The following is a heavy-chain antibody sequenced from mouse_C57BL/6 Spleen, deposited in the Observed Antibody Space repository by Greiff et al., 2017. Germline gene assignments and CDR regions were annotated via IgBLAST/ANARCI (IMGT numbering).Heavy chain of an antibody. Sequence: QVQLQQSGAELVRPGTSVKVSCKASGYAFTNYLIEWVKQRPGQGLEWIGVINPGSGGTNYNEKFKGKATLTADKSSSTAYMQLSSLTSEDSAVYIGARREDYYGRGCFAYWGQGTLVTVSA. J-gene: IGHJ3*01. CDR3: ARREDYYGRGCFAY. V-gene: IGHV1-54*01. CDR2: INPGSGGT. CDR1: GYAFTNYL. D-gene: IGHD1-1*01.